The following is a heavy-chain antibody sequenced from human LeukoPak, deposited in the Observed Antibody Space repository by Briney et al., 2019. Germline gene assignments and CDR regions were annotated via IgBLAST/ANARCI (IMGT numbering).Heavy chain of an antibody. J-gene: IGHJ4*02. CDR3: ARGLYGDYPFDY. V-gene: IGHV4-38-2*02. CDR2: INHSGST. Sequence: SETLSLTCTVSGYSISSGYYWSWIRQPPGKGLEWIGEINHSGSTNYNPSLKSRVTISVDTSKNQFSLKLSSVTAADTAVYYCARGLYGDYPFDYWGQGTLVTVSS. D-gene: IGHD4-17*01. CDR1: GYSISSGYY.